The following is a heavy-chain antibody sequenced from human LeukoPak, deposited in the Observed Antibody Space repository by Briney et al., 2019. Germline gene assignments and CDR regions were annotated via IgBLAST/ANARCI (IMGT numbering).Heavy chain of an antibody. CDR2: ISSSSSYI. V-gene: IGHV3-21*01. Sequence: GGSLRLSCAASGFTFSSYSMNWVRQAPGKGLEWVSSISSSSSYIYYADSVKGRFTISRDNAKNSLYLQMNSLRAEDTAVYYCASESKSSRNFDYWGQGTLVTVSS. J-gene: IGHJ4*02. CDR1: GFTFSSYS. CDR3: ASESKSSRNFDY.